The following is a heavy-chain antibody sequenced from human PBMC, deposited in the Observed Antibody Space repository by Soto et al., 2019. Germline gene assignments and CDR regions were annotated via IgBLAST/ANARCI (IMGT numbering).Heavy chain of an antibody. Sequence: SANVSCKASGYTFTSYGISWVRQAPGQGREWMGWMSAYNGNTNYAQKLQGRVTMTTDTSTSTAYMELRSLRSDDTAAYYCAREALPYYDILTGRLATYFDYWGQGTLVPVSS. CDR3: AREALPYYDILTGRLATYFDY. J-gene: IGHJ4*02. V-gene: IGHV1-18*01. D-gene: IGHD3-9*01. CDR2: MSAYNGNT. CDR1: GYTFTSYG.